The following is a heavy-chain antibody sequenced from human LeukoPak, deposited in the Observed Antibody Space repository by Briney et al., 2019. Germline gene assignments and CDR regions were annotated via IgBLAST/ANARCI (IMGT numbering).Heavy chain of an antibody. CDR1: GFTFSSYS. J-gene: IGHJ5*02. Sequence: GGSLRLSCAASGFTFSSYSMNWVRQAPGKGLEWVSRIETDGSSTNYADSVKGRFTVSRDNAKNMLYLQMNSLTAEDTAIYYCTRDVPHNWFDPWGQGTLVTVSS. CDR3: TRDVPHNWFDP. V-gene: IGHV3-74*01. CDR2: IETDGSST.